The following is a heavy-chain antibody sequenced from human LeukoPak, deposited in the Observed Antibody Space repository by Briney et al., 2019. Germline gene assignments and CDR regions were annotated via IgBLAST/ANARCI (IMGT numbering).Heavy chain of an antibody. Sequence: PSGTLSLTCAVSGGSISSSNWWSWVRQPPGKGLEWIGEIYHSGSTNYNPSLKSRVTISVDKSKNQFSLKLSSVTAADTAVYYCARGKAAWYSSSPRGFDYWGQGTLVTVSS. CDR2: IYHSGST. CDR3: ARGKAAWYSSSPRGFDY. V-gene: IGHV4-4*02. CDR1: GGSISSSNW. J-gene: IGHJ4*02. D-gene: IGHD6-19*01.